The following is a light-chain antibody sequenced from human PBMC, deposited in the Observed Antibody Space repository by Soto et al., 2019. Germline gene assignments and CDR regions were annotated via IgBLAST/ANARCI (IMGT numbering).Light chain of an antibody. V-gene: IGLV2-8*01. J-gene: IGLJ2*01. CDR3: SSYAGPNNLKV. CDR2: EVT. CDR1: SSDVGGYDS. Sequence: QSVLTQPPSASGSPGQSVTISCTGTSSDVGGYDSVSWYQQHPGKAPKLMIYEVTKRPSGVPDRFSGSKSGNTASLTVSGLQAEDEADYYCSSYAGPNNLKVFGGGTQLTVL.